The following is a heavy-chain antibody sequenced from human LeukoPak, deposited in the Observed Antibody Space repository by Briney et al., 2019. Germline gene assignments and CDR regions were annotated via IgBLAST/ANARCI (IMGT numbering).Heavy chain of an antibody. D-gene: IGHD3-22*01. CDR3: ASRNYYDNNGYYYPYYFDY. V-gene: IGHV3-33*01. CDR1: GFTFSSYG. J-gene: IGHJ4*02. CDR2: IWCDGSNK. Sequence: GGSLRLSCAVSGFTFSSYGMHWVRQAPGKGLEWVAVIWCDGSNKYYADSVKGRFTISRDNSKNTLYLQMNSLRAEDTAIYYCASRNYYDNNGYYYPYYFDYWGQGTLVTVSS.